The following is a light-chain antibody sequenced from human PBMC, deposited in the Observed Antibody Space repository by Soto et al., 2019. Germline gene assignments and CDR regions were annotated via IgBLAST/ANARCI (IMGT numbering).Light chain of an antibody. CDR3: KNYYDWPTWT. CDR1: QSVRNS. Sequence: EIVMTQSPGTLSVSPGEGATLSCRASQSVRNSLAWYQQKPGQAPRLLIYDTSTRATGIPARFSGSGSGTEFTLTISSLQSEDFAVYYCKNYYDWPTWTFGQGTKVETK. J-gene: IGKJ1*01. CDR2: DTS. V-gene: IGKV3-15*01.